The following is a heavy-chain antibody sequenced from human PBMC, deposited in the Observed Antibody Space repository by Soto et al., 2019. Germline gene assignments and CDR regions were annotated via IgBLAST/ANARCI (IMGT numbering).Heavy chain of an antibody. V-gene: IGHV4-39*01. J-gene: IGHJ5*02. Sequence: PSETLSLTCTVSGASISSSSYYWGWIRQPPGKGLEWIGSIYYSGRTYYNPSLKSRVTLSVDTSKNQFSLKLSSVTAADTAVYYCARRSATTFGRNYFDPWGQGTRVTVSS. CDR3: ARRSATTFGRNYFDP. CDR1: GASISSSSYY. D-gene: IGHD4-4*01. CDR2: IYYSGRT.